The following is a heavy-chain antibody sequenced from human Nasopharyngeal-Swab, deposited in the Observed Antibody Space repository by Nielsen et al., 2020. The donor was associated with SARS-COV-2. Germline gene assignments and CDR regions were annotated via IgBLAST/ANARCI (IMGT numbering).Heavy chain of an antibody. Sequence: LSLTCAASGFTFSSYGMHWVRQAPGKGLEWVAVIWYDGSNKYYADSVKGRFTISRDNSKNTLYLQMNSLRAEDTAVYYCAGALLRWPDYWGQGTLVTVSS. CDR2: IWYDGSNK. CDR1: GFTFSSYG. V-gene: IGHV3-33*01. D-gene: IGHD4-23*01. J-gene: IGHJ4*02. CDR3: AGALLRWPDY.